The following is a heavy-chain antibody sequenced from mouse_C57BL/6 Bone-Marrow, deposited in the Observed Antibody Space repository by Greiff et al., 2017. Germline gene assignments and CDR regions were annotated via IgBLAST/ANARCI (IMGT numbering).Heavy chain of an antibody. CDR1: GYTFTSYG. J-gene: IGHJ2*01. CDR3: ARYDYYGSSFDY. V-gene: IGHV1-81*01. Sequence: QVQLKQSGAELARPGASVKLSCKASGYTFTSYGISWVKQRTGQGLEWIGEIYPRSGNTYYNEKFKGKATLTADKSSSTAYMELRSLTSEDSAVYFCARYDYYGSSFDYWGQGTTLTVSS. D-gene: IGHD1-1*01. CDR2: IYPRSGNT.